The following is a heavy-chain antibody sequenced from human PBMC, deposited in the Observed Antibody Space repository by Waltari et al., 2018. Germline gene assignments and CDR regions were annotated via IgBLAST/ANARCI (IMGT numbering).Heavy chain of an antibody. CDR1: GDYFSSYY. J-gene: IGHJ6*03. V-gene: IGHV4-34*01. Sequence: QVQQQQWGAGLLKPSETLSLTCDVDGDYFSSYYWTWIRQPTGKGLEGIGEIHHSGRINDNPSLKRRVTISIDTYKKQFYLKMNSVTAADTGLLYCARGYHGYSSSWAGRRNFYYMDVWGKGTTVTISS. CDR3: ARGYHGYSSSWAGRRNFYYMDV. D-gene: IGHD6-13*01. CDR2: IHHSGRI.